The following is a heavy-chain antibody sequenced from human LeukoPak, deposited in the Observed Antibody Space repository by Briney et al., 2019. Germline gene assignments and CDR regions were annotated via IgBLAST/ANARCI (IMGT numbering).Heavy chain of an antibody. Sequence: GGSLRLSCAASGFTFSTYAMNWVRQAPGKGLEWVSAISPIGSRTYYADSVKGRFTISRDNSANTLYLQMNSLRAEDTALYYCAKHSGSYFIYYVDSWGQGTLVTVSS. CDR3: AKHSGSYFIYYVDS. D-gene: IGHD1-26*01. J-gene: IGHJ4*02. V-gene: IGHV3-23*01. CDR1: GFTFSTYA. CDR2: ISPIGSRT.